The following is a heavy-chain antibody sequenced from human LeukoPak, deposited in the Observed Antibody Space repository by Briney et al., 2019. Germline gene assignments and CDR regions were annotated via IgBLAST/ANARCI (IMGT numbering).Heavy chain of an antibody. D-gene: IGHD1-1*01. CDR1: GGSISSGSYY. Sequence: TLSLTCPVSGGSISSGSYYWSWIRQPAGKGLEWIWRIYTSGSTNYNPSLKSRVTISVDTSKNQFSLKLSSVTAADTAVYYCARRTTITGYNWNDGGAFDIWGQGTMVTVSS. V-gene: IGHV4-61*02. J-gene: IGHJ3*02. CDR3: ARRTTITGYNWNDGGAFDI. CDR2: IYTSGST.